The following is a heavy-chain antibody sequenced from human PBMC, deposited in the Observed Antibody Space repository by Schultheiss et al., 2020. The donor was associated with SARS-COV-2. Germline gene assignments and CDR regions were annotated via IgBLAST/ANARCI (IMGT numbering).Heavy chain of an antibody. CDR3: AREGYTSGRCGNFDK. CDR2: ISGSGGST. V-gene: IGHV3-23*01. Sequence: GESLKISCAASGFTFSSYAMSWVRQAPGKGLEWVSAISGSGGSTYYADSVKGRFTISRDNSKNTLYLQMNSLRAEDTAVYYCAREGYTSGRCGNFDKWGPGTLVTVS. D-gene: IGHD2-15*01. CDR1: GFTFSSYA. J-gene: IGHJ4*02.